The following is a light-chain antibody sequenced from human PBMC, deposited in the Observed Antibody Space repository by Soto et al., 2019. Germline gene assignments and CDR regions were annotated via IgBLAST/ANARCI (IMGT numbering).Light chain of an antibody. V-gene: IGLV2-14*01. Sequence: QSALTQPASVSGSPGQSITISCTGTSSDVGAYNFVSWYQHHPGRAPKLIIYEVTIRPSGVSNRFSGSKSGNTASLTNSGLQAEDEAYYYCSSYTTSAPDVFGSGTKVTVL. CDR3: SSYTTSAPDV. CDR1: SSDVGAYNF. J-gene: IGLJ1*01. CDR2: EVT.